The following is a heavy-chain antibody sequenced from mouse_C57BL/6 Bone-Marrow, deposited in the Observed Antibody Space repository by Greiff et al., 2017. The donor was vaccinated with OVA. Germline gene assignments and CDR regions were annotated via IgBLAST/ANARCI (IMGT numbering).Heavy chain of an antibody. D-gene: IGHD2-5*01. V-gene: IGHV1-18*01. J-gene: IGHJ3*01. Sequence: EVQLQQSGPELVKPGASVKIPCKASGYTFTDYNMDWVKQSHGKSLEWIGDINPNNGGTIYNQKFKGKATLTVDKSSSTAYMELRSLTSEDTAVYYCARARLLYYSNYEGFAYWGQGTLVTVSA. CDR1: GYTFTDYN. CDR2: INPNNGGT. CDR3: ARARLLYYSNYEGFAY.